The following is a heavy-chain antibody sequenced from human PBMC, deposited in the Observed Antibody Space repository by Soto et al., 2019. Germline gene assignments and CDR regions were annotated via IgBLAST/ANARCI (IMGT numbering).Heavy chain of an antibody. CDR1: GGTCSSYA. CDR2: IIPIFGTT. CDR3: ASAWAAAAGLYYFDY. D-gene: IGHD6-13*01. J-gene: IGHJ4*02. Sequence: SVKVSCKASGGTCSSYAISWVRQAPGQGLEWMGGIIPIFGTTNYAQKFQGWVTMTRDASTSTAYMEVSRLRSDDTAVYYCASAWAAAAGLYYFDYCGQRTLVT. V-gene: IGHV1-69*05.